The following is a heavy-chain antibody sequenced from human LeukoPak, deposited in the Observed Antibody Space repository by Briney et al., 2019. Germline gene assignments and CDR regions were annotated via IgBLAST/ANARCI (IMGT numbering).Heavy chain of an antibody. CDR1: GFTVSSSY. CDR3: ARSSISSCYED. Sequence: GGSLRLSCAGSGFTVSSSYMSWVRQAPGRGLEWVSILYSGGSIFYADSVKGRFTISRDISKNMLHLQMNSLRADDTAVYYCARSSISSCYEDWGQGTLVTVSS. D-gene: IGHD6-13*01. V-gene: IGHV3-66*01. J-gene: IGHJ4*02. CDR2: LYSGGSI.